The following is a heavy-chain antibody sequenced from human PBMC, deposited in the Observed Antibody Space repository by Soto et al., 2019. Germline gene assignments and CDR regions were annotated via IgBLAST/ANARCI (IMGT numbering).Heavy chain of an antibody. CDR3: ARGGNNWNYPYNHFDY. V-gene: IGHV3-21*01. D-gene: IGHD1-7*01. CDR2: ISNSSTYT. J-gene: IGHJ4*02. Sequence: GGSLRLSCAASGFTLSGRSMHWVRQAPGKGLEWVSSISNSSTYTTYADSVKGRFTISRDNAKNTLYLQMNSLRAEDTAVYYCARGGNNWNYPYNHFDYWGQGTLVTVS. CDR1: GFTLSGRS.